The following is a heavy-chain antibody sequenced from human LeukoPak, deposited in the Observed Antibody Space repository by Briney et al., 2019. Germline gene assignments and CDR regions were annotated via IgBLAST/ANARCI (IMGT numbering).Heavy chain of an antibody. Sequence: ASVKVSCKASGYTFTGYYMHWVRQAPGQGLEWMGWINPNSGGTNYAQKFQGRVIMTRDTSISTAYMELSRLRSDDTAVYYCARDMAWFGESGFDYWGQGTLVNVSS. CDR3: ARDMAWFGESGFDY. CDR2: INPNSGGT. D-gene: IGHD3-10*01. J-gene: IGHJ4*02. CDR1: GYTFTGYY. V-gene: IGHV1-2*02.